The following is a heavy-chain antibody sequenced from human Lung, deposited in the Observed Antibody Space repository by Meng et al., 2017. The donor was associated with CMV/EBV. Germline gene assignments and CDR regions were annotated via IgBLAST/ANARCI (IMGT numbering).Heavy chain of an antibody. CDR2: IYPADSNT. CDR3: ARKRGYFFDY. D-gene: IGHD3-10*01. V-gene: IGHV5-51*01. CDR1: AYTFSTYW. Sequence: EXXKISCKGSAYTFSTYWLGWVRQLPGRGLEWMGLIYPADSNTTYSPSFRGHVTISADKSISTAYLQWIGLRASDTAIYYCARKRGYFFDYWGHGTPVTVSS. J-gene: IGHJ4*01.